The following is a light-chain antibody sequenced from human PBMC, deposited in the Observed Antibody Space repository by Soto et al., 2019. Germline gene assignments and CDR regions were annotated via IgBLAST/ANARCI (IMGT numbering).Light chain of an antibody. CDR2: EDS. CDR1: SSDVGSYNL. CDR3: CSYAGSSTWV. V-gene: IGLV2-23*01. Sequence: QSALTQPASVSGSPGQSITISCTGTSSDVGSYNLVSWYQKHPGKAPKLMIYEDSKRPSGVSNRFSGCKSGNTASLTISGLQTEDEADYYCCSYAGSSTWVFGGGTQLTV. J-gene: IGLJ3*02.